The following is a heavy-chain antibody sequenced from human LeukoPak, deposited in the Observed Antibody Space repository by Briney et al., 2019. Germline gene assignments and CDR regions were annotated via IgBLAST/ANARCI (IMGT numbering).Heavy chain of an antibody. J-gene: IGHJ4*02. Sequence: GGSLRLSCAAWGFTLQDYAMLWVRHARGKGVEWVSGIRWNSGSIGYADSVKGRFTISRDNAKNSLYLQMNSLRAEDTALYYCAKDMGYYGSGSYVGFDYWGQGTLVTVSS. CDR3: AKDMGYYGSGSYVGFDY. D-gene: IGHD3-10*01. CDR1: GFTLQDYA. V-gene: IGHV3-9*01. CDR2: IRWNSGSI.